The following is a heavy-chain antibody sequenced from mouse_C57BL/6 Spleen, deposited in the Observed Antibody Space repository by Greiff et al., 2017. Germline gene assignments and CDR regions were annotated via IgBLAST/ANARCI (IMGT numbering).Heavy chain of an antibody. CDR3: ARTRDGYDDPFDY. J-gene: IGHJ2*01. CDR1: GYTFTSYW. Sequence: QVHVKQPGAELVRPGTSVKLSCKASGYTFTSYWMHWVKQRPGQGLEWIGVIDPSDSYTNYNQKFKGKATLTVDTSSSTAYMQLSSLTSEDAAVYYCARTRDGYDDPFDYWGQGTTLTVSS. CDR2: IDPSDSYT. D-gene: IGHD2-2*01. V-gene: IGHV1-59*01.